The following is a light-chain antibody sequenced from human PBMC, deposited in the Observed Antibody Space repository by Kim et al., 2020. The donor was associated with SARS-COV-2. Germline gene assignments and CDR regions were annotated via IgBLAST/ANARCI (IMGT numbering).Light chain of an antibody. CDR3: RQYQSYPIT. Sequence: DIQMTQSPSSVSASVGDSVTISCRASQGISDSLDWFQQKPGKAPRPLIYGASSLQSGVPSKFRGSGSGTDFTLSIYSLEPEDSATYYCRQYQSYPITFGGGTKVDIK. J-gene: IGKJ4*01. CDR1: QGISDS. CDR2: GAS. V-gene: IGKV1-16*02.